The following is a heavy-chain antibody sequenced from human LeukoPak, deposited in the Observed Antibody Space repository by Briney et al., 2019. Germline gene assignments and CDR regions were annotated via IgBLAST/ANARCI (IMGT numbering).Heavy chain of an antibody. J-gene: IGHJ4*02. Sequence: GGSLRLSCAASGFTFSSYWMHWVRQAPGKGLVWVSRINSDGSSTSYADSVKGRFTISRDNAKNTLYLRMNSLRAEDTAVYYCARVKQWLPPDYWGQGTLVTVSS. CDR3: ARVKQWLPPDY. V-gene: IGHV3-74*01. CDR1: GFTFSSYW. CDR2: INSDGSST. D-gene: IGHD6-19*01.